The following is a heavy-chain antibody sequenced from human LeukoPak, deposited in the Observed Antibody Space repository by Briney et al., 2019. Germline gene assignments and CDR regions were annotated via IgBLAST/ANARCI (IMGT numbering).Heavy chain of an antibody. J-gene: IGHJ4*02. CDR1: AA. CDR2: TYYRSKWYN. V-gene: IGHV6-1*01. CDR3: AREQVFMDY. Sequence: AAWNWXXXSPSRGLEWLGRTYYRSKWYNDYAVSVKSRITVNPDTSKNQFSLQLNSVTPEDTAVYYCAREQVFMDYWGQGTLVTVSS.